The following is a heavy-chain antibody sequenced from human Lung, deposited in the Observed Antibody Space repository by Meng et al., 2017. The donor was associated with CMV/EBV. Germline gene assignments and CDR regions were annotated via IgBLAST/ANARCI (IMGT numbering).Heavy chain of an antibody. CDR2: IIPILGIA. Sequence: SXXVSXKTSGGTFSSYTISWVRQAPGQGLEWMGRIIPILGIASYSQKFQGRVTITADKSTSTAYMELSSLRSEDTAVYYCAKWGWGALYGGMDVWGQGTXVTV. CDR3: AKWGWGALYGGMDV. J-gene: IGHJ6*02. CDR1: GGTFSSYT. V-gene: IGHV1-69*02. D-gene: IGHD3-16*01.